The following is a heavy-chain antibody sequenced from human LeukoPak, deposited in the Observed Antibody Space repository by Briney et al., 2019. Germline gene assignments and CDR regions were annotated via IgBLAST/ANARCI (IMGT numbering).Heavy chain of an antibody. CDR3: AKRTVDTAYYFDY. Sequence: GRSLRLSCAASGFTFSSYAMHWVRQAPGKGLEWVAVISYDGSNKHYADSVKGRFTISRDNSKNTLYLQMNSLRAEDTAVYYCAKRTVDTAYYFDYWGQGTLVTVSS. CDR2: ISYDGSNK. D-gene: IGHD5-18*01. V-gene: IGHV3-30-3*02. J-gene: IGHJ4*02. CDR1: GFTFSSYA.